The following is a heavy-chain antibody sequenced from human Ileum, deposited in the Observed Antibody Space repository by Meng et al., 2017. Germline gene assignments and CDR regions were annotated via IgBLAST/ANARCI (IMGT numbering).Heavy chain of an antibody. Sequence: GESLKISCVASGFTFSNSWMTWVRQAPGKGLEWVANINQEGSEIHYVDSVKGRFTISRDNAKNSLYLQMNSLRVEDAALYYRARAPPPSLWFWFDFWGQGSLVTVSS. CDR1: GFTFSNSW. D-gene: IGHD3-10*01. J-gene: IGHJ4*02. CDR3: ARAPPPSLWFWFDF. V-gene: IGHV3-7*01. CDR2: INQEGSEI.